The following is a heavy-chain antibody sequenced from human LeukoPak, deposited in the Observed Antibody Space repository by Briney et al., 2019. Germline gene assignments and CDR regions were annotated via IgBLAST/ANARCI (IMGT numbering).Heavy chain of an antibody. D-gene: IGHD3-10*01. CDR2: IYTSGST. J-gene: IGHJ3*02. CDR1: GGSISSYY. CDR3: ARYLNYYGSGSYAFDI. V-gene: IGHV4-4*07. Sequence: SSETLSLTCTVSGGSISSYYWSWIRQPAGKGLEWIGRIYTSGSTNYNPSLKSRVTMSVDTSKNQFSLKLSSVTAADTAVYYCARYLNYYGSGSYAFDIWGQGTMVTVSS.